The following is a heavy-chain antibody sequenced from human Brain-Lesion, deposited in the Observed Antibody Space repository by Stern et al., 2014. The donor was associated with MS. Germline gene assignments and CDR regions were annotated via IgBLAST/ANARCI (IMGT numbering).Heavy chain of an antibody. CDR3: ARQYCAGGSCYSQAAY. Sequence: VQLVQSGAEMKQPGESLKISCKGSGYRFTNYWIGWVRQMPGKGLEWRGIIYPGDSDTRYSPSFQGQVNISVDRSISTAFLQWSSLKASDTAIYYCARQYCAGGSCYSQAAYWGQGTPVTVSS. D-gene: IGHD2-15*01. CDR1: GYRFTNYW. CDR2: IYPGDSDT. J-gene: IGHJ4*02. V-gene: IGHV5-51*01.